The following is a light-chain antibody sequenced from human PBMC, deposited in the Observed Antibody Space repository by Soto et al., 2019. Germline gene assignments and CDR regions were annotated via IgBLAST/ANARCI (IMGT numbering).Light chain of an antibody. J-gene: IGLJ2*01. Sequence: QSVLTQPASVSGSPGQSITISCTGTSSDVGTYNLVSWYQQHPGNAPKLMIYEGNKRPSGVSNRFSGSKSGNTASLTISGLQAEDEGDYYCSSCVGSGTYVVFGGGTKVTVL. CDR2: EGN. CDR3: SSCVGSGTYVV. V-gene: IGLV2-23*01. CDR1: SSDVGTYNL.